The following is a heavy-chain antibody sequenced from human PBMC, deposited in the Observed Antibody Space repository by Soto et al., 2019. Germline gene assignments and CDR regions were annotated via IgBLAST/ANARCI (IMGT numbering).Heavy chain of an antibody. Sequence: SETLSLTCAVYGGSFSGYYWSWIRQPPGKGLEWIGEINHSGSTNYNPSLKSRVTISVDTSKNQFSLKLSSVTAADTAVYYCARAGMASNWFDPWGQGTLVTVS. CDR3: ARAGMASNWFDP. J-gene: IGHJ5*02. CDR1: GGSFSGYY. D-gene: IGHD6-13*01. V-gene: IGHV4-34*01. CDR2: INHSGST.